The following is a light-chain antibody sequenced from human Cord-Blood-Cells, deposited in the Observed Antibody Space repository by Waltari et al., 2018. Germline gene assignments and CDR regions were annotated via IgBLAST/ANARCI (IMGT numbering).Light chain of an antibody. CDR3: AAWDDSLNAFYV. Sequence: QSVLTQPPSASGTPGQRVTISCSGSSSNIGSNTVNWYQQLPGTAPKLRIYSNNQRPSGVPDRFSGSKSGTSASLAISGLQSEDEADYYCAAWDDSLNAFYVFGTGTKVTVL. V-gene: IGLV1-44*01. CDR2: SNN. J-gene: IGLJ1*01. CDR1: SSNIGSNT.